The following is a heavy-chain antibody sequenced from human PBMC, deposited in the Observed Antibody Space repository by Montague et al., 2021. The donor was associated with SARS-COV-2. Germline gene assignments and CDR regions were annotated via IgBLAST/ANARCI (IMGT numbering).Heavy chain of an antibody. J-gene: IGHJ4*02. CDR1: GGSINTNNW. CDR3: ARGRLVGDSSSWYYFDY. V-gene: IGHV4-4*02. D-gene: IGHD6-13*01. Sequence: SETLSLICAVSGGSINTNNWWTWVRQPPLEGLEWIGQIFHSGITXXNPXXXSRVTISVDKSKNQFSLRLSSVTAADTAVYYCARGRLVGDSSSWYYFDYWGQGTLVAVSS. CDR2: IFHSGIT.